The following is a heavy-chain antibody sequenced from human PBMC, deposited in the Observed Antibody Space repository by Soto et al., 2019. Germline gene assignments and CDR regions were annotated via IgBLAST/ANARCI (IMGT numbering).Heavy chain of an antibody. Sequence: QALSLPSAISGGSVSSNSAAWNLIRHSPSRGLEWLGRTYYRSKWFNNYALSVKSRITINPDTSKNQFSLQLNSVTPEDTAVYYCARGDQGFDYWGQGTLVTVSS. D-gene: IGHD3-16*01. J-gene: IGHJ4*02. V-gene: IGHV6-1*01. CDR3: ARGDQGFDY. CDR2: TYYRSKWFN. CDR1: GGSVSSNSAA.